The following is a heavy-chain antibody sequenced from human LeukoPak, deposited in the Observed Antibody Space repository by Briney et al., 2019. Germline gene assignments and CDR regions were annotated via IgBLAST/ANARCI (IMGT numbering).Heavy chain of an antibody. CDR1: GFTFSSYA. J-gene: IGHJ3*02. V-gene: IGHV3-23*01. D-gene: IGHD4-17*01. CDR3: ALMHGDYAYAFDI. Sequence: GGSLLLSCAASGFTFSSYAMSWVRQAPGKGLEWVSAISGSGGSTYYADSVKGRFTISRDNSKNTLYLQMNSLRAEDTAVYYCALMHGDYAYAFDIWGQGTMVTVSS. CDR2: ISGSGGST.